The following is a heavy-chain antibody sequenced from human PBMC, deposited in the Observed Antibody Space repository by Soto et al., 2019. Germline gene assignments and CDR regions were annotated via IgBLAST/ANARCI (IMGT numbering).Heavy chain of an antibody. V-gene: IGHV1-69*01. CDR2: IITISDTT. CDR3: ARSQGSSTSLEIYYYYYYGMDV. J-gene: IGHJ6*02. Sequence: QVQLVQSGAEVKKPGSSVKVSCKASGGTFSSYAISWVRQAPGQGLEWMGGIITISDTTNYAQKFKGRVTLTAEESTSTAYMELSSLRSEDTAVYYCARSQGSSTSLEIYYYYYYGMDVWGQGTTVTVSS. D-gene: IGHD2-2*01. CDR1: GGTFSSYA.